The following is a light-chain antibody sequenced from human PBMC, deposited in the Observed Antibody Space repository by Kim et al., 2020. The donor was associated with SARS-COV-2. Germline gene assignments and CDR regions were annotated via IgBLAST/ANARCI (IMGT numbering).Light chain of an antibody. CDR1: NSGSKS. CDR2: YDS. CDR3: QVWDSSSDHRV. J-gene: IGLJ3*02. V-gene: IGLV3-21*04. Sequence: PGKTSRITCGRNNSGSKSVHWYQQKPGQAPVLVIYYDSDRPSGIPERFSGSNSGNTATLTISRVEAGDEADYYCQVWDSSSDHRVFGGGTQLTVL.